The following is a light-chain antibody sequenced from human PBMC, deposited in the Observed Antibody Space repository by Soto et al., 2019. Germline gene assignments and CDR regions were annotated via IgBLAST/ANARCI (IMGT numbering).Light chain of an antibody. CDR2: AAC. Sequence: DIQMTQSPSSLSSSVGDRVTITCRASQSISSYLNWYQQKPGKAPKLRLYAACSLQSRVPSRFSCSVSGTDFPLTISSLQPEDFATYYCKQSYSTSRGTFGQATNLEIK. CDR3: KQSYSTSRGT. J-gene: IGKJ2*02. CDR1: QSISSY. V-gene: IGKV1-39*01.